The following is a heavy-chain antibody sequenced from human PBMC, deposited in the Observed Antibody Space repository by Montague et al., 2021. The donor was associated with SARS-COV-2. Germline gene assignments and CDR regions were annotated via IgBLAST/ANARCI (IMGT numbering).Heavy chain of an antibody. D-gene: IGHD3-3*01. CDR1: GGSLSGYY. CDR2: INHSGST. V-gene: IGHV4-34*01. Sequence: SETLSLTCAVYGGSLSGYYWAWIRQTPAKGLEWIGEINHSGSTNYNPSLKSRLPISVDTSKKQFSLKLNSMTAADTAVYYCARGADYDFWSGFLRYKWFDPWGLGTPVTVSS. J-gene: IGHJ5*02. CDR3: ARGADYDFWSGFLRYKWFDP.